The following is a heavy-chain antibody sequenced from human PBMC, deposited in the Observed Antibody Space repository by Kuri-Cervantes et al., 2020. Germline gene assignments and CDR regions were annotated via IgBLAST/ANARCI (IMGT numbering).Heavy chain of an antibody. CDR3: ARLPWDYYATSASYFDL. D-gene: IGHD3-22*01. Sequence: GSLRLSCAVYGGSFSGYYWSWIRQPPGKGLEWIGEINHSGSTYYNPSLKSRVTISVDTSKYQFSLRLSSVTAADTAVYYCARLPWDYYATSASYFDLWGRGTLVTVSS. V-gene: IGHV4-34*01. CDR2: INHSGST. J-gene: IGHJ2*01. CDR1: GGSFSGYY.